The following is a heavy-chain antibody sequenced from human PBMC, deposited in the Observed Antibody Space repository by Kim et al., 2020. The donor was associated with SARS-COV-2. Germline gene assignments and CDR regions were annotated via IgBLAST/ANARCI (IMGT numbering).Heavy chain of an antibody. Sequence: SVKVSCKASGGTFSSYAISWVRQAPGQGLEWMGGIIPIFGTANYAQKFQGRVTITADESTSTAYMELSSLRSEDTAVYYCARDKFSYYDSSGYYNFDYWGQGTLVTVSS. J-gene: IGHJ4*02. V-gene: IGHV1-69*13. CDR3: ARDKFSYYDSSGYYNFDY. CDR2: IIPIFGTA. D-gene: IGHD3-22*01. CDR1: GGTFSSYA.